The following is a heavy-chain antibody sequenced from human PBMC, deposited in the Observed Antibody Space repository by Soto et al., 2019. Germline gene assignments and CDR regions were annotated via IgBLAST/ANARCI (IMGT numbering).Heavy chain of an antibody. CDR2: IYYSGST. CDR1: GGSISSYY. CDR3: ARGGIGMVRGALDFDY. D-gene: IGHD3-10*01. J-gene: IGHJ4*02. V-gene: IGHV4-59*01. Sequence: KPSETLSLTCTVSGGSISSYYWSWIRQPPGRGLEWIGYIYYSGSTNYNPSLKSRVTISVDTSKNQFSLKLSSVTAADTAVYYCARGGIGMVRGALDFDYWGQGTLVTVSS.